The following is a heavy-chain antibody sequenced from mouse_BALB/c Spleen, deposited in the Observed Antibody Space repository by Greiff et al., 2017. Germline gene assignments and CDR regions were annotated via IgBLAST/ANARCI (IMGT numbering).Heavy chain of an antibody. J-gene: IGHJ4*01. Sequence: QVHVKQSGAELARPGASVKMSCKASGYTFTSYWMHWVKQRPGQGLEWIGEINPSNGRTNYNEKFKSKATLTVDKSSSTAYMQLSSLTSEDSAVYYCARPYYGSSYTYAMDYWGQGTSVTVSS. V-gene: IGHV1S81*02. CDR2: INPSNGRT. D-gene: IGHD1-1*01. CDR3: ARPYYGSSYTYAMDY. CDR1: GYTFTSYW.